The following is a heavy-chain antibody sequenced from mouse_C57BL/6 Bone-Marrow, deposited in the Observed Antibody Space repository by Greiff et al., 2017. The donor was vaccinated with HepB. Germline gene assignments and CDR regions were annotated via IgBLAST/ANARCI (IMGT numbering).Heavy chain of an antibody. CDR1: GFSLTSYG. CDR2: IWSGGST. D-gene: IGHD2-4*01. Sequence: QVQLKESGPGLVQPSQSLSITCTVSGFSLTSYGVHWVRQPPGKGLEWLGVIWSGGSTDYTAAFISRLSISKDNSKSQVFFKMNSLQADDTAIYYCAKMGGIYYDYDGYAMDYWGQGTSVTVSS. V-gene: IGHV2-4*01. CDR3: AKMGGIYYDYDGYAMDY. J-gene: IGHJ4*01.